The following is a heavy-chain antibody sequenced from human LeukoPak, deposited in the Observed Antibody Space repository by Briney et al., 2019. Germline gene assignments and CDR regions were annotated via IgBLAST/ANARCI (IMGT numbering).Heavy chain of an antibody. D-gene: IGHD3-10*01. Sequence: PGRSLRLSCAASGFTFSRFGMHWVRQAPGKGLEWVAFLRYDGSDKEYAESVKGRFIISRDNSKNTLYVQMDSLRIEDTSVYFCARDFSYGVKGAFEYWGQGTLVTVSS. J-gene: IGHJ4*02. CDR1: GFTFSRFG. V-gene: IGHV3-30*02. CDR2: LRYDGSDK. CDR3: ARDFSYGVKGAFEY.